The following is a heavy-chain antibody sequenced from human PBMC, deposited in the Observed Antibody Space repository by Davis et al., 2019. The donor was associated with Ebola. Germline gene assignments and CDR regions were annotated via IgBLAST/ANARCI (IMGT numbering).Heavy chain of an antibody. J-gene: IGHJ4*02. CDR1: GFTFRSYE. CDR2: IDSGGSGI. V-gene: IGHV3-48*03. D-gene: IGHD7-27*01. Sequence: PGGSLRLSCAASGFTFRSYEMNWVRQAPGKGLEWVSYIDSGGSGIYYADTVKGRFTISRDNAKNLLNLQMSSLRTEDTAVYYCAMAAWGTHVYWGQGTLVTVSS. CDR3: AMAAWGTHVY.